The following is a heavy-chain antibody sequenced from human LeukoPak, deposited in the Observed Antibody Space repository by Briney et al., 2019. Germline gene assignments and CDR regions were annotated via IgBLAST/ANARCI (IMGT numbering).Heavy chain of an antibody. CDR3: AKGQVVTAIPFDY. CDR2: ISGSGGST. V-gene: IGHV3-23*01. J-gene: IGHJ4*02. D-gene: IGHD2-21*02. CDR1: GFTFSSYA. Sequence: GGSLRLSCAASGFTFSSYAMSWVRQAPGKGLEWVSAISGSGGSTYYADSAKGRFTISRDNSENTLYLQMNSLRAEDTAVYYCAKGQVVTAIPFDYWGQGTLVTVSS.